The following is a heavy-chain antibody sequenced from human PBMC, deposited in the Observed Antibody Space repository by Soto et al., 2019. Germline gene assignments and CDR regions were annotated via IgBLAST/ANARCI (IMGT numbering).Heavy chain of an antibody. J-gene: IGHJ4*02. CDR2: ISYDGSNK. D-gene: IGHD1-26*01. Sequence: QVQLVESGGGVVQPGRSLRLSCAASGFTFSSYGMHWVRQAPGKGLEWVAVISYDGSNKYYADSVKGRFTISRDNSKNTLYLQMNSLRAEDTAVYYCASSPYSVSYFAYFDYWGQGTLVTVSS. CDR1: GFTFSSYG. V-gene: IGHV3-30*03. CDR3: ASSPYSVSYFAYFDY.